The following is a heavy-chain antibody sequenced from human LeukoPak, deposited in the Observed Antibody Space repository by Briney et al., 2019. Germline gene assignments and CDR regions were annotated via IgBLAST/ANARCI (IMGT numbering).Heavy chain of an antibody. CDR3: AKEGEDIVLVPAAIRDYYYYYYMDV. J-gene: IGHJ6*03. D-gene: IGHD2-2*02. CDR1: GFTFDDYG. Sequence: GGSLRLSCAASGFTFDDYGMSWVRQAPGKGLEWVSGINWNGGSTGYADSVKGRFTISRDDSKSTLYLQMNSLRAEDTAVYYCAKEGEDIVLVPAAIRDYYYYYYMDVWGKGTTVTVSS. V-gene: IGHV3-20*04. CDR2: INWNGGST.